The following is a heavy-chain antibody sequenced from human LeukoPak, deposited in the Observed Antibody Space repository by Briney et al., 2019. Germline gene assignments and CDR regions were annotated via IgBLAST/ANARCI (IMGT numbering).Heavy chain of an antibody. V-gene: IGHV4-31*03. CDR2: IYYSGST. J-gene: IGHJ3*02. Sequence: SSETLSLTCTVSGGSISSGGYYWSWIRQHPGKGLEWIGYIYYSGSTYHNPSLKSRVTISVDTFKNQFSLKLSSVTAADTAVYYCARARGYPTGHAFDIWGQGTMVTVSS. CDR1: GGSISSGGYY. D-gene: IGHD3-9*01. CDR3: ARARGYPTGHAFDI.